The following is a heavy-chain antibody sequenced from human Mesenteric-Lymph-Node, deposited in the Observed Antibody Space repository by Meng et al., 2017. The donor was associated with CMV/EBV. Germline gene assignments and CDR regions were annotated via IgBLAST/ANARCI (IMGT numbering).Heavy chain of an antibody. CDR1: FTSYG. D-gene: IGHD2-2*01. V-gene: IGHV1-18*01. Sequence: FTSYGISWVRQAPGQGLEWMGWISAYNGNTNYAQKLQGRVTMTTDTSTSTAYMELRSLRSDDTAVYYCARAGDCSSTSCYLVWFDPWGQGTLVTVSS. J-gene: IGHJ5*02. CDR2: ISAYNGNT. CDR3: ARAGDCSSTSCYLVWFDP.